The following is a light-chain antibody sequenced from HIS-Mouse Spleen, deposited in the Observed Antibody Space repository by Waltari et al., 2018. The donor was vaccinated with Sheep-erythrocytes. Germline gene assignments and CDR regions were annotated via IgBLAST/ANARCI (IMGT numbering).Light chain of an antibody. CDR2: GKN. CDR3: NSRDSSGKV. Sequence: SSELTQDPAVSVALGQTVRITCQGDSLRSYYASWYQQKPGQAPVLVIYGKNNRPAGIPDRYSGTSSGNTASLTTAGAEAEDEADYCCNSRDSSGKVFGGGTKLTVL. V-gene: IGLV3-19*01. CDR1: SLRSYY. J-gene: IGLJ2*01.